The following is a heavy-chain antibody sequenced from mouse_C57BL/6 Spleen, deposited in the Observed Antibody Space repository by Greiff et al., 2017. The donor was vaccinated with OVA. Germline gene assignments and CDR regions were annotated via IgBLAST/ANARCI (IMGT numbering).Heavy chain of an antibody. V-gene: IGHV1-52*01. CDR3: ARWDGYYVGFAY. D-gene: IGHD2-3*01. CDR2: IDPSDSET. CDR1: GYTFTSYW. Sequence: QVQLQQPGAELVRPGSSVKLSCKASGYTFTSYWMHWVKQRPIQGLEWIGNIDPSDSETHYNQKFKDKATLTVDKSSSTAYMQLSSLTSEDSAVYYCARWDGYYVGFAYWGQGTLVTVSA. J-gene: IGHJ3*01.